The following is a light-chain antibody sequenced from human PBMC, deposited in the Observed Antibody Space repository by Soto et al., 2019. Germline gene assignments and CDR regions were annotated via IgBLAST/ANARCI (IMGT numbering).Light chain of an antibody. V-gene: IGKV2-28*01. Sequence: DIVMTQSPVSLPVTPGEPASISCRSSQSLLESNGNNCLDWYLQKPGQSPQLLIYLASHRASGAPDRFSGSGSGTDFSLKISRQEAEDVALYYCMQALQTPRTFGQGTKLEIK. CDR3: MQALQTPRT. J-gene: IGKJ2*02. CDR2: LAS. CDR1: QSLLESNGNNC.